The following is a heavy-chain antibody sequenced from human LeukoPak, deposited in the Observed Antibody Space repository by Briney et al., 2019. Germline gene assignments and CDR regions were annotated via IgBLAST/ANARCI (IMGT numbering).Heavy chain of an antibody. D-gene: IGHD2-21*02. Sequence: GGSLRLSCAASGFTFSSYSMTWVRQAPGKGLEWVSSISSSSSYIYYADSVKGRFTISRDNAKNSLYLQMNSLRAEDTAVYYCARVVEEVVTGYYFDYWGQGTLVTVSS. CDR2: ISSSSSYI. CDR3: ARVVEEVVTGYYFDY. J-gene: IGHJ4*02. V-gene: IGHV3-21*01. CDR1: GFTFSSYS.